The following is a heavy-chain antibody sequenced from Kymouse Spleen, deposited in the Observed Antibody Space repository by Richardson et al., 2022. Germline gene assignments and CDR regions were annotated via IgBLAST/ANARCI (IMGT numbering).Heavy chain of an antibody. CDR2: INHSGST. V-gene: IGHV4-34*01. Sequence: QVQLQQWGAGLLKPSETLSLTCAVYGGSFSGYYWSWIRQPPGKGLEWIGEINHSGSTNYNPSLKSRVTISVDTSKNQFSLKLSSVTAADTAVYYCARKRFGESSYFDYWGQGTLVTVSS. J-gene: IGHJ4*02. CDR1: GGSFSGYY. CDR3: ARKRFGESSYFDY. D-gene: IGHD3-10*01.